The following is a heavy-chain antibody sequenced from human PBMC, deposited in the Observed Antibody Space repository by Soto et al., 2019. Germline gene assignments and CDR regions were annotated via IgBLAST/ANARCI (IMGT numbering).Heavy chain of an antibody. Sequence: ASVKVSCKASGYTFTSYGISWVRQAPGQGLEWMGWISAYNGNTNYAQKLQGRVTMTIDTSTSTAYMELRSLRSDDTAVYYCARGLRYFDWLLPKAPFDAFDIWGQGTMVTVSS. V-gene: IGHV1-18*01. J-gene: IGHJ3*02. CDR1: GYTFTSYG. D-gene: IGHD3-9*01. CDR2: ISAYNGNT. CDR3: ARGLRYFDWLLPKAPFDAFDI.